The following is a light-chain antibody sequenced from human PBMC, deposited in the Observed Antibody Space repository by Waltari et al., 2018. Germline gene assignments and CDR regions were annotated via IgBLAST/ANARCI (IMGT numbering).Light chain of an antibody. CDR3: QQFTSYPLT. CDR2: DAS. V-gene: IGKV1-13*02. J-gene: IGKJ2*01. Sequence: AFQLTQAPSTPSASIGDRVNITCRASQGISSALAWYQRKPGKAPKLLIYDASSLEGGVPSRFSGSGSGTDFTLTISSLQPEDFATYYCQQFTSYPLTLGQGTKLEIK. CDR1: QGISSA.